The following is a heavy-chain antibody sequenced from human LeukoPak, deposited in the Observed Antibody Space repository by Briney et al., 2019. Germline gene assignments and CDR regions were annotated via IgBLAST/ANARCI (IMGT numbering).Heavy chain of an antibody. D-gene: IGHD2-15*01. CDR3: ASRPVSDIGPLDY. V-gene: IGHV3-23*01. CDR2: ISASGSKT. CDR1: GFSFSRYA. J-gene: IGHJ4*02. Sequence: GGSLRLSCAASGFSFSRYAMSRVRQAPGKGLEYLSGISASGSKTQYADSVKGRFTISRDNPKNTLSLQMNSLMADDTAVYYCASRPVSDIGPLDYWGQGTLVIVSS.